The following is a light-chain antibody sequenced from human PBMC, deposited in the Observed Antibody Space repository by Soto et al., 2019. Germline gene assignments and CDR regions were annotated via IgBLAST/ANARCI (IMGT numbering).Light chain of an antibody. J-gene: IGKJ1*01. Sequence: DIQMTQSPSSVSASVGDRVTITCRASQAISTWLAWYQQKPGKAPKLLIYAASNLQTGVPSRFSCSGSVTYFTRTIISLEPVEFANYYCQQSNSFPRTFGHLTKVEIK. CDR2: AAS. V-gene: IGKV1D-12*01. CDR1: QAISTW. CDR3: QQSNSFPRT.